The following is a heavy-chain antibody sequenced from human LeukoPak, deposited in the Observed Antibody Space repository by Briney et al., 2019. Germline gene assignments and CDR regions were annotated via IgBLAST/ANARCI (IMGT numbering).Heavy chain of an antibody. Sequence: GRSLRLSCAASGFTFSSYAMHWVRQAPGKGLEWVAVISYDGSNKYYADSVKGRFTISRDNAKNSLYLQMNSLRAEDTAVYYCARFIAVAGPPAPYFDYWGQGTLVTVSS. D-gene: IGHD6-19*01. J-gene: IGHJ4*02. CDR1: GFTFSSYA. CDR3: ARFIAVAGPPAPYFDY. V-gene: IGHV3-30-3*01. CDR2: ISYDGSNK.